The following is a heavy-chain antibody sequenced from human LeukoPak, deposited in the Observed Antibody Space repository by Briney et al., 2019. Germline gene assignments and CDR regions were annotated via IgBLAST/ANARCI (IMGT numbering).Heavy chain of an antibody. CDR2: INPNSGGT. Sequence: ASVKVSCKASGYTLTGYYMHWVRQAPGQGLEWMGWINPNSGGTNYAQKFQGRVTMTRDTSISTAYMELSRLRSDDTAVYYCARDLAFDSLSDIMDVWGQGTTVTVSS. CDR1: GYTLTGYY. CDR3: ARDLAFDSLSDIMDV. V-gene: IGHV1-2*02. D-gene: IGHD3-3*02. J-gene: IGHJ6*02.